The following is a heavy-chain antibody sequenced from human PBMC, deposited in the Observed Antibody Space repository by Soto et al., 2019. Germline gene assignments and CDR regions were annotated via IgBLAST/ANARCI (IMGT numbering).Heavy chain of an antibody. CDR1: GGPFRGYY. V-gene: IGHV4-34*01. Sequence: SXTLSLTCAVYGGPFRGYYWSWIRQPPGKGLEWIGEINHSGSTNYNPSLKSRVTISVDTSKNQFSLKLSSVTAADTAVYYCARVRTDSSGYHFDYWGQGTLVTVSS. CDR3: ARVRTDSSGYHFDY. D-gene: IGHD3-22*01. CDR2: INHSGST. J-gene: IGHJ4*02.